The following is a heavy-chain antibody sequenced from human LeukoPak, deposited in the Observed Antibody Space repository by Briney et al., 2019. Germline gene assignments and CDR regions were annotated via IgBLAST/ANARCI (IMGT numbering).Heavy chain of an antibody. Sequence: AETLSLTCTVSGGSISSSSYYWGWIRQPPGKGLEWIVSIYYSGSTYYNPSLKSRVTISVDTSKNQFSMKLSSVTAADTAVYYCARHRAYSSSSPFDYWGQGTLVTV. V-gene: IGHV4-39*01. D-gene: IGHD6-6*01. CDR3: ARHRAYSSSSPFDY. CDR1: GGSISSSSYY. J-gene: IGHJ4*02. CDR2: IYYSGST.